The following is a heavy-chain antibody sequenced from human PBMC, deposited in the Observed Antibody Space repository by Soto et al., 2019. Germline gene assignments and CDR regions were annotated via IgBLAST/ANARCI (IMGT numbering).Heavy chain of an antibody. D-gene: IGHD1-26*01. CDR1: GFPFGDHA. CDR2: ITGRGDTT. V-gene: IGHV3-23*01. Sequence: GGSLRLSCAASGFPFGDHAMHWVRQAPGKGLEWVSAITGRGDTTYYADSVKGRFTVSRDNSKNTLFLQMMSLRAEDTAVYYCAKDLYVQPPSGWFDPWGQGTVVTVSS. J-gene: IGHJ5*02. CDR3: AKDLYVQPPSGWFDP.